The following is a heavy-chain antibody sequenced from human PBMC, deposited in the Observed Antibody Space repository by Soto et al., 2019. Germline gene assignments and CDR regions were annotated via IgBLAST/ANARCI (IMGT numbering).Heavy chain of an antibody. V-gene: IGHV3-30*18. CDR1: GFTFSSYG. J-gene: IGHJ4*02. Sequence: GGSLRLSCAASGFTFSSYGMFWVRQAPGGGLEWVAFISYDGSNKCSDSVKGRFTISRGNSKNTLYLQMNSLRAEDTAVYYCAKGSYSGRYSDFDYWGQGTLVTVSS. CDR2: ISYDGSNK. CDR3: AKGSYSGRYSDFDY. D-gene: IGHD1-26*01.